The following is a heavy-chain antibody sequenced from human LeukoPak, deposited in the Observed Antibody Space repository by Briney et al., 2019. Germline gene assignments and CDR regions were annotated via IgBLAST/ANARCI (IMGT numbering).Heavy chain of an antibody. V-gene: IGHV4-59*01. CDR3: ARDRADQYAFDI. CDR2: NYYIGST. J-gene: IGHJ3*02. D-gene: IGHD2-2*01. CDR1: GGSISSSY. Sequence: SETLSLTRPVSGGSISSSYWRWIRQPPGKGLEWLAYNYYIGSTNYNPSLKSRVTISVDTSKNQFSLKLTSVTAAATAVDYGARDRADQYAFDIWGQGTMVTVSS.